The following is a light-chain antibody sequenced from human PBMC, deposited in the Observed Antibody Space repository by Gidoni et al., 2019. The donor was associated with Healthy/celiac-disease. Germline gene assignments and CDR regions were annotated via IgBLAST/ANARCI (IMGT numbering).Light chain of an antibody. Sequence: DIKMTQSPSSLSASVGDRVTITCRASQGIGNYLAWYQQKPGQVPKLLIYAASTLQSGVPSRFSGSGSGTAFTLTISSLQPEDVATYYCPKYNRTSVVFGPGPKVDI. CDR3: PKYNRTSVV. CDR1: QGIGNY. V-gene: IGKV1-27*01. CDR2: AAS. J-gene: IGKJ3*01.